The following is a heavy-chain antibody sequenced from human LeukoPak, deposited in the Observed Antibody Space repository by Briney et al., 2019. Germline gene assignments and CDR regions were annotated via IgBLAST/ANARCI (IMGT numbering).Heavy chain of an antibody. J-gene: IGHJ3*02. Sequence: PGGSLRLSCAASGFTFSNYAMSWVRQAPGKGLQWVSVISGSGDTTYYADSVKGRVTITRDNSRNTLYLQMSSLRAENTAVYFCAKDSCRGGICYSSGNDAFDIWGQGTMVTVSS. D-gene: IGHD2-15*01. V-gene: IGHV3-23*01. CDR2: ISGSGDTT. CDR1: GFTFSNYA. CDR3: AKDSCRGGICYSSGNDAFDI.